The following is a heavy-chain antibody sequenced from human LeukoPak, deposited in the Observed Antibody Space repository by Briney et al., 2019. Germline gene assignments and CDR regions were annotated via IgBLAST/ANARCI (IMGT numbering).Heavy chain of an antibody. Sequence: PGGSLILSCAASGFTFSSYGMHWVRRAPGKGLEWVAVISYDGSNKYYVDSVKGRVTISRDNSKNTLYLQLNSLRAEDTAVYYGVKEAAAVGSSPFDYWGQGTLVTVSS. D-gene: IGHD6-13*01. CDR2: ISYDGSNK. CDR1: GFTFSSYG. CDR3: VKEAAAVGSSPFDY. V-gene: IGHV3-30*18. J-gene: IGHJ4*02.